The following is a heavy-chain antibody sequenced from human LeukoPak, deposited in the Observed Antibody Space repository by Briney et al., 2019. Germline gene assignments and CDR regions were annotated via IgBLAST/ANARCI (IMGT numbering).Heavy chain of an antibody. J-gene: IGHJ5*02. CDR2: IYYSGST. D-gene: IGHD3-22*01. Sequence: SETLSLNCTVSGGSISSYYWSWIRQPPGNGLEWIGYIYYSGSTNYNPSLKSRVTISVDTSKNQFSLKLSSVTAADTAVYYCARVHVGYYFESGGINCLDPWGQGTLVTVSS. V-gene: IGHV4-59*01. CDR1: GGSISSYY. CDR3: ARVHVGYYFESGGINCLDP.